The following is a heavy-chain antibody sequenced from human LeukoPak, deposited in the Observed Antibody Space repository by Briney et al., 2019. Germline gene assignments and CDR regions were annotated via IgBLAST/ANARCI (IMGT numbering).Heavy chain of an antibody. CDR3: VRESRPGGAMGLYHNLDY. CDR1: GFNFGDYP. Sequence: GGSLRLSCAASGFNFGDYPMHWVRQAPGNGLEWVALISYDASNEYYADSVKGRFTISRDNTKNLLFLEMNNLRGDDTAIYYCVRESRPGGAMGLYHNLDYWGQGTLVAVSS. CDR2: ISYDASNE. V-gene: IGHV3-30-3*01. D-gene: IGHD1-1*01. J-gene: IGHJ4*02.